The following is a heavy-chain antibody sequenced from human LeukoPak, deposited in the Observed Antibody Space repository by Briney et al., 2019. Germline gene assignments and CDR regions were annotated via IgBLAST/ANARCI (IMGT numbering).Heavy chain of an antibody. J-gene: IGHJ6*03. Sequence: ASVKVSCKASGYTFTSYGISWVRQAPGQGLEWMGWISAYNGNTNYAQKLQGRVTMTTDTSTSTAYMELRSLRSDDTAVYYCARVAVGQVFPTLDYYYYYMDVWGKGTTVTVSS. V-gene: IGHV1-18*01. CDR3: ARVAVGQVFPTLDYYYYYMDV. CDR1: GYTFTSYG. D-gene: IGHD3-10*02. CDR2: ISAYNGNT.